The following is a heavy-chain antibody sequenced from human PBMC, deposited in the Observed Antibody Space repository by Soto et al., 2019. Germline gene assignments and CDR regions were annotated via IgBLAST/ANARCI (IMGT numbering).Heavy chain of an antibody. V-gene: IGHV3-23*01. J-gene: IGHJ4*02. Sequence: EVQLLESGGGLVQPGGSLRLSCAASGFTFSSYAMSWVRQAPGKGLEWVSAISGSGGSTYYADSVKGRFTISRDNSKKTLCLQMNSLRAEDTAVYYCEREGQRLGGGYFDYWGQGTLVTVSS. CDR1: GFTFSSYA. CDR2: ISGSGGST. CDR3: EREGQRLGGGYFDY. D-gene: IGHD6-25*01.